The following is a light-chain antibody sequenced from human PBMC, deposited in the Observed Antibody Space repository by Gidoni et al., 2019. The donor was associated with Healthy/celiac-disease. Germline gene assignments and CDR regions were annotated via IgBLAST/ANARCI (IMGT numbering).Light chain of an antibody. Sequence: EIVMTHSPATLSVSPGERATLSCRASQSVNSNLAWYQQKPGQAPRLLIYGASTRATGIPARFSGSGSGTEFTLTISSLQSEDFAVYYCQQYNNWQITFGQGTRLEIK. CDR3: QQYNNWQIT. CDR1: QSVNSN. CDR2: GAS. V-gene: IGKV3-15*01. J-gene: IGKJ5*01.